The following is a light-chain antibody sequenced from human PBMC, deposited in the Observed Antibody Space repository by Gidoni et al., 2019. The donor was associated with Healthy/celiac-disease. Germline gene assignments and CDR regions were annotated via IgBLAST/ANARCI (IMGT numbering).Light chain of an antibody. CDR2: DAS. V-gene: IGKV1-5*01. CDR1: QSSSSW. J-gene: IGKJ1*01. CDR3: QQYNSYST. Sequence: DIQMTQSPSTLSASVGDRVTITCRASQSSSSWLAWYQQKPGKAPKLLIDDASSLESGVPSRFSGSGSGTEFTLTISSLQPDDFATYYCQQYNSYSTFGQGTKVEIK.